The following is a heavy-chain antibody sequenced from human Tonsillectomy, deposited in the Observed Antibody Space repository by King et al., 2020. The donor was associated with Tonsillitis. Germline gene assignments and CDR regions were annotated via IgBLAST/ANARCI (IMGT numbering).Heavy chain of an antibody. CDR1: GSSSIPFA. CDR2: IRYHEGKK. V-gene: IGHV3-30*02. CDR3: AKVVPSLRVGVTDPFDS. Sequence: VQLVESGGGVVQPGGPRGLSCAPPGSSSIPFARPGVRRPPAKGLEGGAIIRYHEGKKYYANSVKGRFTISRDNSENTLYLQMSSLRPEDTAVYYCAKVVPSLRVGVTDPFDSWGQGTLVTVSS. D-gene: IGHD1-26*01. J-gene: IGHJ4*02.